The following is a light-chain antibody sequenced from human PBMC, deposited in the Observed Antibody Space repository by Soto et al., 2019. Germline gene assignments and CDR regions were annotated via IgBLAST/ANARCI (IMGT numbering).Light chain of an antibody. J-gene: IGLJ2*01. V-gene: IGLV2-14*01. CDR1: SSDVGGYNY. CDR2: DVS. CDR3: SSYTSGSTPVV. Sequence: QPALTQPASVSGSPGQSITISCTGTSSDVGGYNYVSWYQQHPGKVPKLMIYDVSNRPSGVSNRFSGSKSGNTATLTISGLQADDEADYYCSSYTSGSTPVVFGGGTKLTVL.